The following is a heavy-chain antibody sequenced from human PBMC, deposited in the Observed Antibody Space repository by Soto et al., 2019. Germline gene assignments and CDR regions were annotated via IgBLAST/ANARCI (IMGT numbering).Heavy chain of an antibody. V-gene: IGHV1-69*01. Sequence: QVQLVQSGADVKKPGSSVKVSCQASGVTFSSETLGWVRQAPGQGLEWVGGIIPLFGTASHAQKFQGRVTIDADESTGTVDLELSSLRSADTAVYFCSAELGANPASPFDAWGQGTLVTVSS. J-gene: IGHJ4*02. CDR3: SAELGANPASPFDA. CDR2: IIPLFGTA. CDR1: GVTFSSET. D-gene: IGHD3-10*01.